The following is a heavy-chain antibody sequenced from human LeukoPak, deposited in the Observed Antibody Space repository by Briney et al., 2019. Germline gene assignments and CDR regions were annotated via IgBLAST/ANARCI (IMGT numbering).Heavy chain of an antibody. Sequence: SETLSLTCAVYGGSFSGYYWSWIRQPPGKGLEWIGEINHSGSTNYNPSLKSRVTISVDTSKNQFSLKLSSVTAADTAVYYCARGPPRWGYCSSTSCYTVDSWGQGTLVTVSS. V-gene: IGHV4-34*01. J-gene: IGHJ4*02. CDR1: GGSFSGYY. CDR3: ARGPPRWGYCSSTSCYTVDS. D-gene: IGHD2-2*02. CDR2: INHSGST.